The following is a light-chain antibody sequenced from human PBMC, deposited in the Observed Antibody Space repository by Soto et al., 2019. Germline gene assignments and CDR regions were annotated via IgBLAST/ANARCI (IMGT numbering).Light chain of an antibody. CDR3: QQYYSYPETFT. CDR1: QAISSS. J-gene: IGKJ3*01. CDR2: DAS. V-gene: IGKV1-8*01. Sequence: AIRMTQSPSSLSASTGDRFTITCRASQAISSSLAWYQQKPGKAPKLLIYDASTLQSGVPSRFSGSGSGTDFTLTISCRQSEDVATYYCQQYYSYPETFTVGPGTKVDIK.